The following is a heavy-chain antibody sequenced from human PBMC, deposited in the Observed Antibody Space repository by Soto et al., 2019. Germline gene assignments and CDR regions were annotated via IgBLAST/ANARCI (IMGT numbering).Heavy chain of an antibody. CDR1: GGSVSSSSYY. CDR3: GRLEGLATISYYFDY. D-gene: IGHD3-9*01. J-gene: IGHJ4*02. Sequence: QLQLQESGPGLVKPSETLSLTCTVSGGSVSSSSYYWGWVRQPPGKGLEWIGSVFYSGSTYYNPVIESRVTIYVDKSKNQFSLKLMSLSAADTAVYYCGRLEGLATISYYFDYWGQGALVTVSS. CDR2: VFYSGST. V-gene: IGHV4-39*01.